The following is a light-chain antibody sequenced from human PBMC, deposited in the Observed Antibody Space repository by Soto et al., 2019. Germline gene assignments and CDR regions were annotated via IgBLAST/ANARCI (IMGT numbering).Light chain of an antibody. CDR2: DAS. CDR3: QQYNNYLEGT. CDR1: QSIGLA. J-gene: IGKJ1*01. V-gene: IGKV3-11*01. Sequence: EIVLTQSPATLSLSPGERATLSCRASQSIGLAIAWYQHKPGQAPRLLIFDASQRATGIPARFRGSGSGTDFTLSISSLEPEDFATYYCQQYNNYLEGTFGQGTKVEIK.